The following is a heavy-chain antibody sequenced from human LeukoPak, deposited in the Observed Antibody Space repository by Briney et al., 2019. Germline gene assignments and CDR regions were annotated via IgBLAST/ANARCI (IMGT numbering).Heavy chain of an antibody. CDR1: ADSISSYY. D-gene: IGHD1-1*01. J-gene: IGHJ4*02. Sequence: SETLSLTCTVSADSISSYYWSWVRQPAGDGLEWIGRIHPSGSTIYNPSLKSRVTMSLDTSKNQFSLELSSVTAADTAVYYCARDRSGPTPYFDSWGQGTLVTVSS. CDR3: ARDRSGPTPYFDS. CDR2: IHPSGST. V-gene: IGHV4-4*07.